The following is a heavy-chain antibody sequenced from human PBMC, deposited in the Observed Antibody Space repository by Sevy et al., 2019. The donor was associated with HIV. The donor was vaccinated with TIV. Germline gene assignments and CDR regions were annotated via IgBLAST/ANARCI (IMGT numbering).Heavy chain of an antibody. CDR1: GYSFTSYW. V-gene: IGHV5-51*01. Sequence: GESLKISCKGSGYSFTSYWIGWVRQMPGKGLEWMGIIYPGDSDTRYSPSFQGQVTISADKSITTAYLQWSSLKASDTAMYYCATSIAAATADTSYGFDIWGQGTMVTVSS. J-gene: IGHJ3*02. CDR3: ATSIAAATADTSYGFDI. CDR2: IYPGDSDT. D-gene: IGHD6-13*01.